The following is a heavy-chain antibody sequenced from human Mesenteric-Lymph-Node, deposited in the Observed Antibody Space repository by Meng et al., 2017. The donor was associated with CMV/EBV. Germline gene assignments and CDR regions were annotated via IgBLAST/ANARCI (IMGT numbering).Heavy chain of an antibody. Sequence: GSLRLSCAASGFNFNDYGMVWVRQPPGKGLEWIGYIYYSGSTNYNPSLKSRVTISVDTSKNQFSLKLSSVTAADTAVYYCARDSRVTQGWYYYGMDVWGQGTTVTVSS. J-gene: IGHJ6*02. CDR1: GFNFNDYG. CDR2: IYYSGST. V-gene: IGHV4-59*01. CDR3: ARDSRVTQGWYYYGMDV. D-gene: IGHD5-18*01.